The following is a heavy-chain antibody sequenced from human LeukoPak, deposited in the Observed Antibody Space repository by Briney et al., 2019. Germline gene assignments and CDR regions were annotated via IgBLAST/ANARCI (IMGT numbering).Heavy chain of an antibody. Sequence: GGSLRLSCAASGFTFNSYSMNWVRQAPGKGLEWVSSISSSSSYMYYADSVKGRFTISRDNSKNTLYLQMNSLRAEDTAVYYCAKDLAVAATRYYYMDVWGKGTTVTISS. CDR2: ISSSSSYM. CDR1: GFTFNSYS. J-gene: IGHJ6*03. CDR3: AKDLAVAATRYYYMDV. V-gene: IGHV3-21*01. D-gene: IGHD2-15*01.